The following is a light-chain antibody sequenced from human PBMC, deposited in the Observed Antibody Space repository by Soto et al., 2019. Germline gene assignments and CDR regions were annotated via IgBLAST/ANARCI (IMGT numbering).Light chain of an antibody. J-gene: IGKJ3*01. CDR1: QSISTF. Sequence: DIQMTQSPSSLSASVGDRVTITCRASQSISTFLNWYQQRPGKAPKLLIFAASSLQSGVPSRFSGSGSGTDFTLTISNLQPEDFATYYCQQSYSTPPFTFGPGTQVDIK. CDR3: QQSYSTPPFT. CDR2: AAS. V-gene: IGKV1-39*01.